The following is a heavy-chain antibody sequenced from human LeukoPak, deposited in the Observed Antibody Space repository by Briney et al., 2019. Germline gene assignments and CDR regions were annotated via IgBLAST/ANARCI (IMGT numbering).Heavy chain of an antibody. V-gene: IGHV4-34*01. CDR1: GGSFSGSY. CDR3: ARLYRDDFWSGYSTHFDY. CDR2: INHSGST. Sequence: PSETLSLTCAVYGGSFSGSYWSWIRQPPGKGLEWIGEINHSGSTNYNPSLKSRVAISVDTSKNQFSLKLSSVTAADTAVYYCARLYRDDFWSGYSTHFDYWGQGTLVTVSS. D-gene: IGHD3-3*01. J-gene: IGHJ4*02.